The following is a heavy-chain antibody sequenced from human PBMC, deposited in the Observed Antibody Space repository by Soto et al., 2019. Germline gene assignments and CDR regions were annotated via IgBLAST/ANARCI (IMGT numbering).Heavy chain of an antibody. J-gene: IGHJ6*02. Sequence: QMQLVQSGPEVKKPGTSVKVSCKASGCTFTSSAVQWVRQARGQRLEWVGWIVVGSGNTNSAQKYQERVTITRDMTTSTAYMELSSLRTEDTAVDYCAAHLPDCSGGSCLLEYYYSYSMDVWGQGTKVTVSS. CDR2: IVVGSGNT. V-gene: IGHV1-58*01. CDR1: GCTFTSSA. D-gene: IGHD2-15*01. CDR3: AAHLPDCSGGSCLLEYYYSYSMDV.